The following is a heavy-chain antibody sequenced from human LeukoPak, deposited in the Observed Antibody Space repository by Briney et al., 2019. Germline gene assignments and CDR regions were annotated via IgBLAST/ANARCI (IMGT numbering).Heavy chain of an antibody. D-gene: IGHD5-18*01. J-gene: IGHJ4*02. V-gene: IGHV1-46*01. CDR3: ARDQIQVWFMVVRFDY. Sequence: GASVKVSCKTSGYSFTAYYIHWIRQAPRQGLEWMGVITTNDGRPTYAQKFQGRLALTMDTSTSTVYMELSSLRSDDTALYYCARDQIQVWFMVVRFDYWGQGTLVSVSS. CDR1: GYSFTAYY. CDR2: ITTNDGRP.